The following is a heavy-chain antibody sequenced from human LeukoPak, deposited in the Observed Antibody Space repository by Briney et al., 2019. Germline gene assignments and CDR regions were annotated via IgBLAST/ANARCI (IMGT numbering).Heavy chain of an antibody. V-gene: IGHV3-30*04. CDR3: ARDLFPMVRGVMVF. CDR1: GFTFSSYA. Sequence: PGGSLRLSCAASGFTFSSYAMHWVRQAPGKGLEWVAVISYDGSNKYYADCVKGRFTISRDNSKNTLYLQMNSLRAEDTAVYYCARDLFPMVRGVMVFWGQGTLVTVSS. J-gene: IGHJ4*02. CDR2: ISYDGSNK. D-gene: IGHD3-10*01.